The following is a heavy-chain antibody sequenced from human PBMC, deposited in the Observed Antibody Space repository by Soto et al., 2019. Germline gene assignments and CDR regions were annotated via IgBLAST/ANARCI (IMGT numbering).Heavy chain of an antibody. J-gene: IGHJ5*02. CDR3: ATPGAVAVHGYWFDP. CDR1: GYTFTSYA. D-gene: IGHD6-19*01. Sequence: QVQLVQSGAEVKKPGASVKVSCKASGYTFTSYAMHWVRQAPGQRLEWMGWINAGNGNTKYSQKFQGRVTITRDTSASTAYMELSSLRSEDTAVYYCATPGAVAVHGYWFDPWGQGTLVTVSS. V-gene: IGHV1-3*01. CDR2: INAGNGNT.